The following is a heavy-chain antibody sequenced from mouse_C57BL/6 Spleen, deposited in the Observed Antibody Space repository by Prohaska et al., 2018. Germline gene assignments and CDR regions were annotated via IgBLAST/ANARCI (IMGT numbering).Heavy chain of an antibody. CDR2: IRLKSDNYAT. D-gene: IGHD1-3*01. J-gene: IGHJ2*01. Sequence: EVKLEESGVGLVQPGVSMKLSCVASGFTFSNYWMNWVRQSPEKGLEWDAQIRLKSDNYATHYAESVKGWFTISRDDSKSSVYLQMNNVRAEDTGIYYCTAPAGSSDYWGQGTTLTVSS. CDR3: TAPAGSSDY. V-gene: IGHV6-3*01. CDR1: GFTFSNYW.